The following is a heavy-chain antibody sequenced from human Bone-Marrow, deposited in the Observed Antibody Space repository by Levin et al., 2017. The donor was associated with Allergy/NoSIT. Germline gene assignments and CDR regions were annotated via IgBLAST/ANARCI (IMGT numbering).Heavy chain of an antibody. CDR1: GFTFTSYG. Sequence: ASVKVSCKASGFTFTSYGISWVRQTPGQGLEWMGWISARNGDTTYAQKFQGRVTMTTDTSTSTAYMELRSLRSDDTAVYFCVRDYLYSWSAYFDLWGRGTLVTVSS. J-gene: IGHJ2*01. V-gene: IGHV1-18*01. CDR3: VRDYLYSWSAYFDL. D-gene: IGHD2-8*02. CDR2: ISARNGDT.